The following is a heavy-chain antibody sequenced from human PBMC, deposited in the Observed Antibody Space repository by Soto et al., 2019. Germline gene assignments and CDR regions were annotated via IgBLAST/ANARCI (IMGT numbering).Heavy chain of an antibody. CDR2: INTDNGNT. CDR1: GYTFTGYA. J-gene: IGHJ4*02. V-gene: IGHV1-3*04. CDR3: AKDGIILVRGVLMLHY. D-gene: IGHD3-10*01. Sequence: ASVKVSCKASGYTFTGYAMHWVRQAPGQRPEWMGWINTDNGNTKYSQHFQGRVTITRDTPASTAYMELNSLRSEDTAVYYCAKDGIILVRGVLMLHYWGQGTLVTVSS.